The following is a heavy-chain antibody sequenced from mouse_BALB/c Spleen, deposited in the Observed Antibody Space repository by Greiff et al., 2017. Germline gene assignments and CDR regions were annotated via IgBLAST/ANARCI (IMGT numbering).Heavy chain of an antibody. CDR2: IRNKANGYTT. CDR1: GFTFTDYY. J-gene: IGHJ3*01. CDR3: ARDYYYGSSYPPWFAY. D-gene: IGHD1-1*01. V-gene: IGHV7-3*02. Sequence: EVHLVESGGGLVQPGGSLRLSCATSGFTFTDYYMSWVRQPPGKALEWLGFIRNKANGYTTEYSASVKGRFTISRDNSQSILYLQMNTLRAEDSATYYCARDYYYGSSYPPWFAYWGQGTLVTVSA.